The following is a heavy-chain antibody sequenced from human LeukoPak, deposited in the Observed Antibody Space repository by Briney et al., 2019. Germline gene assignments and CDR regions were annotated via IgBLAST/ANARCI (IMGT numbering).Heavy chain of an antibody. D-gene: IGHD2/OR15-2a*01. CDR3: ARGLLSLDY. Sequence: NPSETLSLTCTVSGGSISSYYWSWIRQPPGKGLEWIGEINHSGSTNYNPSLKSRVTISVDTSKNQFSLKLSSVTAADTAVYYCARGLLSLDYWGQGTLVTVSS. CDR1: GGSISSYY. V-gene: IGHV4-34*01. J-gene: IGHJ4*02. CDR2: INHSGST.